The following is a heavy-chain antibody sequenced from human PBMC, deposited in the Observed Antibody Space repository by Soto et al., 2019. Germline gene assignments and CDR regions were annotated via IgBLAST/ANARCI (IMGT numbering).Heavy chain of an antibody. V-gene: IGHV3-7*03. D-gene: IGHD2-2*01. CDR2: MNQDGSQK. J-gene: IGHJ4*02. CDR3: ATYCSGSSCYTFDY. Sequence: GSLRLSCATSGFTFGNYWMAWVRQAPGKELEWVANMNQDGSQKYYVDSVKGRFTLSRDNAGKSLYLQMNSLRAEDTAVYYCATYCSGSSCYTFDYWGQGTLVTVSS. CDR1: GFTFGNYW.